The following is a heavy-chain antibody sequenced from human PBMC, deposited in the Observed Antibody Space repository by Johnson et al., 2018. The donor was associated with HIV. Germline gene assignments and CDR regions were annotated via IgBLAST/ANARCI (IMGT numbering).Heavy chain of an antibody. CDR3: ARDSRISDYPEAFDI. CDR2: ISYDGSNK. V-gene: IGHV3-30*04. D-gene: IGHD3-22*01. Sequence: VQLVESGGGVVQPGRSLRLSCAASGFTFSSSAMHWVRQAPGKGLEWLAVISYDGSNKYYADSVKGRFTISRDNSKNTLYLQMNSLRPEDTAVYYCARDSRISDYPEAFDIWGQGTMVTVSS. CDR1: GFTFSSSA. J-gene: IGHJ3*02.